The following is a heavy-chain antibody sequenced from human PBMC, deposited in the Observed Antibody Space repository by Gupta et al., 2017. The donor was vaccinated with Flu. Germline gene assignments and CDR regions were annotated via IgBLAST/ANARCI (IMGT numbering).Heavy chain of an antibody. J-gene: IGHJ4*02. V-gene: IGHV4-34*01. CDR3: ARGRVGATSFFDY. Sequence: IRQPPGKGLEWIGEINHSGSTNYNPSLKSRVTISVDTSKSQFSLKLSSVTAADTAVYYCARGRVGATSFFDYWGQGTLVTVSS. D-gene: IGHD1-26*01. CDR2: INHSGST.